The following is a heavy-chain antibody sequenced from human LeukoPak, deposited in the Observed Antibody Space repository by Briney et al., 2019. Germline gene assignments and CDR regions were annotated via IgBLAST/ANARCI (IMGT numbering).Heavy chain of an antibody. J-gene: IGHJ6*03. Sequence: PSETLSLTCTVSGGSISSYYWSWIRQPAGKGLEWIGRISTSGSTNYNPSLKSRVTMSVDTSKTQFSLNLISVTAADTAVYYCARDPTYYYYMDVWGKGTTVTVSS. CDR2: ISTSGST. CDR3: ARDPTYYYYMDV. V-gene: IGHV4-4*07. CDR1: GGSISSYY.